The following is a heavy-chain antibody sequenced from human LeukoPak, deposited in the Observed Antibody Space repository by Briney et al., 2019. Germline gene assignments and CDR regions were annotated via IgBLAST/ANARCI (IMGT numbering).Heavy chain of an antibody. Sequence: SETLSLTCTVSSGSIRTSYCSWIRQPPGKGLEWIGYIYYSGSTNYNPSLKSRVTISVDTSRNQFSLKLSSVTAADTAVYYCAREAVGPAAPFDYWGQGTLVTVSS. CDR3: AREAVGPAAPFDY. CDR2: IYYSGST. D-gene: IGHD2-2*01. J-gene: IGHJ4*02. CDR1: SGSIRTSY. V-gene: IGHV4-59*01.